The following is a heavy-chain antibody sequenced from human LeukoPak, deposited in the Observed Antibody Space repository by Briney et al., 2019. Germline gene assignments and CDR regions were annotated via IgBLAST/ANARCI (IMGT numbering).Heavy chain of an antibody. CDR1: GFTFSSYA. J-gene: IGHJ6*03. V-gene: IGHV3-23*01. CDR2: ISGSGGST. Sequence: QPGGSLRLSCAASGFTFSSYAMSWVRQAPGKGLEWVSAISGSGGSTYYADSVKGRFTISRDNSKNTLYLQMNCLRAEDTAVYYCAKDLLRQWPADYYYYMDVWGKGTTVTVSS. CDR3: AKDLLRQWPADYYYYMDV. D-gene: IGHD6-19*01.